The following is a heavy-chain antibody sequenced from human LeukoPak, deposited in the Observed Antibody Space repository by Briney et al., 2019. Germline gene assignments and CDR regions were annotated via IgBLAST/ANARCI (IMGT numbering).Heavy chain of an antibody. CDR3: ARDISSGHSDWFDP. V-gene: IGHV3-7*03. Sequence: GGSLRLSCAASGFTFSSYWMSWARQAPGKGLEWVANIKQDGSEKYYVDSVKGRFTISRDNAKNSLYLQMNSLRAEDTAVYYCARDISSGHSDWFDPWGQGTLVTVSS. J-gene: IGHJ5*02. D-gene: IGHD6-19*01. CDR1: GFTFSSYW. CDR2: IKQDGSEK.